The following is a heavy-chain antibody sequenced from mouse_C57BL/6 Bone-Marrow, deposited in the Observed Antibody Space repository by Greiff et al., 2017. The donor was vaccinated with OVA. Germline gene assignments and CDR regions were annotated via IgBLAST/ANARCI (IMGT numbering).Heavy chain of an antibody. J-gene: IGHJ1*03. CDR1: GYAFTNYL. CDR3: GYDDYYRGYFDV. D-gene: IGHD2-3*01. CDR2: INPGSGGT. Sequence: QVQLQQSGAELVRPGTSVKVSCKASGYAFTNYLIEWVKQRPGQGLEWIGVINPGSGGTNYNEKFKGKATLTADKSSSTAYMQLSSLTSEDAAVYCCGYDDYYRGYFDVWGTGTTVTVAS. V-gene: IGHV1-54*01.